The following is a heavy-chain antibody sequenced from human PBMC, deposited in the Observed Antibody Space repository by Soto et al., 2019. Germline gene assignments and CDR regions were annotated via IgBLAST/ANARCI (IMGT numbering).Heavy chain of an antibody. J-gene: IGHJ4*02. CDR1: GYTFTSYD. D-gene: IGHD2-2*01. Sequence: QVQLVQSGAEVKKPGASVKVSCKASGYTFTSYDINWVRQATGQGLEGRGWMNPNSGNTGYAQKFQGRVTMTRNTSISTAYMGLSSLRSAATAFYYCARVSAALGNDYWGQGPLVTVSS. CDR3: ARVSAALGNDY. V-gene: IGHV1-8*01. CDR2: MNPNSGNT.